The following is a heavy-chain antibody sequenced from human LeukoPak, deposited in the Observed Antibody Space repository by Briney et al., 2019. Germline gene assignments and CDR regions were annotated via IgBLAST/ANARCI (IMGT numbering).Heavy chain of an antibody. J-gene: IGHJ4*02. Sequence: GGSLRLSCAAPGFTFSSYGMHWVRQAPGKGLEWVAFIRYDGSNKYYAGSVKGRFTISRDNSKNALYLQMNSLRAEDTAVYYCARINEPYYYDSSGALDYWGQGTLVTVSS. D-gene: IGHD3-22*01. CDR3: ARINEPYYYDSSGALDY. CDR1: GFTFSSYG. CDR2: IRYDGSNK. V-gene: IGHV3-30*02.